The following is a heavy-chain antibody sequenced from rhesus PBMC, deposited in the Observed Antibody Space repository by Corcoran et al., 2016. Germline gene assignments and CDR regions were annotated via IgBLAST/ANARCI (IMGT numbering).Heavy chain of an antibody. CDR1: GFTFSSSA. J-gene: IGHJ6*01. CDR2: IRSKSKNSET. Sequence: EVQLVESGGGLVQPGGSLRLSCAASGFTFSSSAMHWVRQASGKGLEWVGRIRSKSKNSETEYAASVKGRFTISRDDSKNTAYLQMISLKTEDTAVYYCARGFSGSYPYYYGLDSWGQGVVVTVSS. CDR3: ARGFSGSYPYYYGLDS. V-gene: IGHV3-118*01. D-gene: IGHD3-16*01.